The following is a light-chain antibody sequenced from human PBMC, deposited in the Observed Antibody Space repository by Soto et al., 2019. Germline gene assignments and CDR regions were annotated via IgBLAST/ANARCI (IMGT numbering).Light chain of an antibody. CDR2: WAS. CDR3: QQYCSTPRT. V-gene: IGKV4-1*01. CDR1: QSVLYSSNNTKY. Sequence: DIVMTQSPDSLALSLGERATINCKSSQSVLYSSNNTKYLGRYQQTPGQPTKRLIYWASTREAGVPDRFSGSGSGTDFTLTISSLQAEDVAVYYCQQYCSTPRTFGQGTKVEIK. J-gene: IGKJ1*01.